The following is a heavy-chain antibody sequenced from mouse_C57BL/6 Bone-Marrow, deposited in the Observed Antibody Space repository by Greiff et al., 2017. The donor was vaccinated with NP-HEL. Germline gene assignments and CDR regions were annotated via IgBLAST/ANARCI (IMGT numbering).Heavy chain of an antibody. D-gene: IGHD1-1*01. CDR2: IRNKANGYTT. J-gene: IGHJ2*01. CDR1: GFTFTDYY. V-gene: IGHV7-3*01. CDR3: ARSSITTGYFDY. Sequence: EVKLMESGGGLVQPGGSLNLSCAASGFTFTDYYMSWVRQPPGKALEWLGFIRNKANGYTTEYSAYVKGRFTISRDNSQSILYLQMNALRAEDSATYYCARSSITTGYFDYWGQGTTLTVSS.